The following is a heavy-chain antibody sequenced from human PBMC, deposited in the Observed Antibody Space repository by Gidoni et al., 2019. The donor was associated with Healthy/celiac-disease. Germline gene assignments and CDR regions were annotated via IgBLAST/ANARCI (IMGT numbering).Heavy chain of an antibody. J-gene: IGHJ4*02. CDR1: GFSLSTSGVG. CDR2: LYWDDDK. D-gene: IGHD2-2*02. Sequence: QITLKESGPTLVKPTQTLPLTCTFSGFSLSTSGVGVGWIRQPPGKALEWRAPLYWDDDKRYSPSLKSRLTITKDTSKNQVVLTMTNMDPVDTATYYCAHRGRPDCSSTSCYTGSYFDYWGQGTLVTVSS. CDR3: AHRGRPDCSSTSCYTGSYFDY. V-gene: IGHV2-5*02.